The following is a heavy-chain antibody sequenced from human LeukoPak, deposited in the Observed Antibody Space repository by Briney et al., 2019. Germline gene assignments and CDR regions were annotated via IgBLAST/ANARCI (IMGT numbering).Heavy chain of an antibody. D-gene: IGHD3-10*01. J-gene: IGHJ4*02. Sequence: GRSLRLSCAASGFTFSSYGMHWVRQAPGKGLDWVAIISYDGSNKYYADPVKGRFTISRDNSKNTLHLQMSSLRAEDTAMYYCAKVGGSGSYQNTPFDYWGQGTLVTVSS. CDR1: GFTFSSYG. V-gene: IGHV3-30*18. CDR2: ISYDGSNK. CDR3: AKVGGSGSYQNTPFDY.